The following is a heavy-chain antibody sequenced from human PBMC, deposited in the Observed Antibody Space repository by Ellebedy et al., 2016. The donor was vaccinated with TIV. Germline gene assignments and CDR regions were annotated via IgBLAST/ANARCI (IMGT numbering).Heavy chain of an antibody. D-gene: IGHD6-6*01. CDR2: ILNDGNDK. J-gene: IGHJ4*02. Sequence: PGGSLRLSCAASGFIFSSYGMHLVRQAPGKGLEWVAIILNDGNDKYYADSVEGRFTISRDNAKSTLYLQMNSLTGEDTAVYDCAGAWEQLAPGYWGQGTLVTVSS. V-gene: IGHV3-33*03. CDR3: AGAWEQLAPGY. CDR1: GFIFSSYG.